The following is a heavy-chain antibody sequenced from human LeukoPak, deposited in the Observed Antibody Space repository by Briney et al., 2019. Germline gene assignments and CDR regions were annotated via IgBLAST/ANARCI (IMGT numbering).Heavy chain of an antibody. D-gene: IGHD6-6*01. CDR2: ISSSSSYI. V-gene: IGHV3-21*01. J-gene: IGHJ4*02. Sequence: GGSLRLSCAASGFTSVGYGMGWVRQAPGKGLEWVSSISSSSSYIYYADSVKGRFTISRDNAKNSLYLQMNSLRAEDTAVYYCAREEQLAAFDYWGQGTLVTVSS. CDR3: AREEQLAAFDY. CDR1: GFTSVGYG.